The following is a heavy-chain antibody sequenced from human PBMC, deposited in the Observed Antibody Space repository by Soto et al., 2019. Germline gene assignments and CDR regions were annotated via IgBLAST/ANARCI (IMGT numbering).Heavy chain of an antibody. CDR3: ARDLAAAGYYDYGMDV. J-gene: IGHJ6*02. V-gene: IGHV1-69*01. CDR1: GGTFSSYA. D-gene: IGHD6-13*01. CDR2: IIPIFGTA. Sequence: QVQLVQSGAEVKKPGSSVKVSCKASGGTFSSYAISWVRQAPGQGLEWMGGIIPIFGTANYAQKFQGRVTITADESTSTAYRERSSLRSEDTAVYYCARDLAAAGYYDYGMDVWGQGTTVTVSS.